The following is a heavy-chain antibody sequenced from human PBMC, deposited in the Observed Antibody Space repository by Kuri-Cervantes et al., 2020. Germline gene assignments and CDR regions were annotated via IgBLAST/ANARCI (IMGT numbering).Heavy chain of an antibody. J-gene: IGHJ6*03. V-gene: IGHV3-20*04. CDR2: INWNGGST. CDR3: AREVGEQVQFLEWLYLNTYYMDV. D-gene: IGHD3-3*01. CDR1: GFTFSSYW. Sequence: GGSLRLSCAASGFTFSSYWMSWVRQAPGKGLEWVSGINWNGGSTGYADSVKGRFTISRDNAKNSLYLQMNSLRAEDTAVYYCAREVGEQVQFLEWLYLNTYYMDVWGKGTTVTVSS.